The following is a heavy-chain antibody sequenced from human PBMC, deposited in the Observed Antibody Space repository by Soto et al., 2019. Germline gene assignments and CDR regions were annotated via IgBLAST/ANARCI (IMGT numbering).Heavy chain of an antibody. CDR1: GGTFSSYA. J-gene: IGHJ4*02. Sequence: SVPVSCKASGGTFSSYAISWVRLAPRQELEWMGGIIPIFGTANYAQKFQGRVTITADESTSTAYMELSSLRSEDTAVYYCAREFVRVSYSRGPFDYWGQGTLVTVSS. CDR3: AREFVRVSYSRGPFDY. V-gene: IGHV1-69*13. D-gene: IGHD1-26*01. CDR2: IIPIFGTA.